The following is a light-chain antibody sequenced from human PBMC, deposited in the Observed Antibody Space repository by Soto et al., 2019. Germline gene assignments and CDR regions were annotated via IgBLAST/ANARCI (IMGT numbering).Light chain of an antibody. J-gene: IGLJ1*01. CDR3: CSYEGSYTRV. CDR2: DVS. Sequence: ALTQPRSVSGSPGQSVTISCTGTSSDVGGYNYVSWYQQHPGKAPKLMIYDVSKRPSGVPDRFSGSKSGNTASLTISGLHAEDEADYYCCSYEGSYTRVSGTGPKVTVL. V-gene: IGLV2-11*01. CDR1: SSDVGGYNY.